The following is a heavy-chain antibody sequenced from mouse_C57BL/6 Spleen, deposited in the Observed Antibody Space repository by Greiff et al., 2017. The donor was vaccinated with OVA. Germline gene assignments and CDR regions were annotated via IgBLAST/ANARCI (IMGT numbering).Heavy chain of an antibody. D-gene: IGHD4-1*01. CDR1: GYTFTSYW. CDR2: IYPGSGST. V-gene: IGHV1-55*01. Sequence: QVHVKQPGAELVKPGASVKMSCKASGYTFTSYWITWVKQRPGQGLEWIGDIYPGSGSTNYNEKFKSKATLTVDTSSSTAYMQLSSLTSEDSAVYYCARSNSGTYWYFDVWGTGTTVTVSS. J-gene: IGHJ1*03. CDR3: ARSNSGTYWYFDV.